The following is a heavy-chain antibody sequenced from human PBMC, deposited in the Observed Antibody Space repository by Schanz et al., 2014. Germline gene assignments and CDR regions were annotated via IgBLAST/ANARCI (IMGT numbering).Heavy chain of an antibody. CDR1: GFTFSTYW. D-gene: IGHD3-3*01. CDR3: ARDKGGYYPFDY. J-gene: IGHJ4*02. V-gene: IGHV3-7*01. CDR2: IKQDDSDR. Sequence: EVQLVESGGGLVQPGGSLRLSCAASGFTFSTYWMSWVRQAPGKGLEWVANIKQDDSDRYYVDSVKGRFTISRANAKNSLYLHMNSLRDEDAAVYYCARDKGGYYPFDYWGQGTLVTVSS.